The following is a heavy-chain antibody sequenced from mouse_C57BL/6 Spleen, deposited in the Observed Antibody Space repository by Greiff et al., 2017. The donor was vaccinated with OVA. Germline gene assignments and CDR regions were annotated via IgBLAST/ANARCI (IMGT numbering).Heavy chain of an antibody. CDR3: AREGIYYDLAWFAY. CDR1: GYSITSGYY. J-gene: IGHJ3*01. D-gene: IGHD2-4*01. Sequence: EVQLQQSGPGLVKPSQSLSLTCSVTGYSITSGYYWNWIRQFPGNKLEWMGYISYDGSNNYNPSLKNRISITRDTSKNQFFLKLNSVTTEDTATYYGAREGIYYDLAWFAYWGQGTLVTVSA. V-gene: IGHV3-6*01. CDR2: ISYDGSN.